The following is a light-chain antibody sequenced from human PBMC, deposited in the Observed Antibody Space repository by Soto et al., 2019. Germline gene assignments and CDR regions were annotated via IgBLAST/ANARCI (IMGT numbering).Light chain of an antibody. CDR2: YDS. V-gene: IGLV3-21*04. CDR3: QVWDRSSGHVV. J-gene: IGLJ2*01. Sequence: SYELTQPPSVSVAPGKTARITCGGTNIGSESVHWYQQKPGQAPVLVIYYDSDRSSGIPERFSGSHSGNTASLTISRVEAGDEADCYCQVWDRSSGHVVFGGGTKLTVL. CDR1: NIGSES.